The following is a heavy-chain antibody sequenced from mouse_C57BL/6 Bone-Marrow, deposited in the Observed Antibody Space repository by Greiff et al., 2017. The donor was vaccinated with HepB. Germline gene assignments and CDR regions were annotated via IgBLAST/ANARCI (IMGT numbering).Heavy chain of an antibody. CDR2: IYPSDSET. D-gene: IGHD1-1*01. CDR1: GYTFTSYW. J-gene: IGHJ4*01. V-gene: IGHV1-61*01. CDR3: ARSFLYYYGSSSDY. Sequence: VQLKQPGAELVRPGSSVKLSCKASGYTFTSYWMDWVKQRPGQGLEWIGNIYPSDSETHYNQKFKDKATLTVDKSSSTAYMQLSSLTSEDSAVYYCARSFLYYYGSSSDYWGQGTSVTVSS.